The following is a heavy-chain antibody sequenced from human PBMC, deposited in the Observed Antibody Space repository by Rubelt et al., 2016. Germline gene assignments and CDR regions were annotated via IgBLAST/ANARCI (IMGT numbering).Heavy chain of an antibody. CDR2: ISGSGGSD. Sequence: EVQLLESGGGLVQPGGYLRLSCAASGFPFRSSAMSWVGQAPGKGLEWVSAISGSGGSDYHADSIKGGVTIPRNNSKNTLYLQMNSLRAEDTAVDYCAKGMVRGVMDYFDYWGQGTLVTVSS. J-gene: IGHJ4*02. CDR1: GFPFRSSA. V-gene: IGHV3-23*01. D-gene: IGHD3-10*01. CDR3: AKGMVRGVMDYFDY.